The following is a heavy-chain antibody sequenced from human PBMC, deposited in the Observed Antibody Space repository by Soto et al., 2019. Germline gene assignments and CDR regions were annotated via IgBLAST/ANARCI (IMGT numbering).Heavy chain of an antibody. J-gene: IGHJ4*02. CDR2: IYYSGST. V-gene: IGHV4-39*01. CDR1: GGSISSSSYY. D-gene: IGHD6-13*01. Sequence: SETLSLTCTVSGGSISSSSYYWGWIRQPPGKGLEWIGSIYYSGSTYYNPSLKSRVTISVDTSKNQFSLKLSSVTAADTAVYYCARRFIAAAVYWGQGTLVTVSS. CDR3: ARRFIAAAVY.